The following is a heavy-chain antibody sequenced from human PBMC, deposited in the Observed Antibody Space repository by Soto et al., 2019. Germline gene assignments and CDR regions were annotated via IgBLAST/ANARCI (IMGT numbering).Heavy chain of an antibody. CDR3: ARGGGALITIFWSGYYTAPYYYGMDV. Sequence: GAPLKRSGKAAGYTMTSDDINWGRQATGKGLEWMGWVNPNSGNTGYAQKFQGRVTMTRNTSISTAYMELSSLRSEDTAVYYCARGGGALITIFWSGYYTAPYYYGMDVWGQGPTVTVSS. J-gene: IGHJ6*02. D-gene: IGHD3-3*01. CDR1: GYTMTSDD. CDR2: VNPNSGNT. V-gene: IGHV1-8*01.